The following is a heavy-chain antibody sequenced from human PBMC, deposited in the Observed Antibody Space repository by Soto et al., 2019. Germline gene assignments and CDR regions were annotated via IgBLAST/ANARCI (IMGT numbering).Heavy chain of an antibody. D-gene: IGHD1-26*01. Sequence: EVQLLESGGGVVQPGGSLRVSCEVSGFTLSTYAMTWVRQAPGKGLEWVSTISGSGRSTYYADSVKGRFTISRDNSKNPLYLQMNSLRAEDMALYYCAKHSIVGPLSLGDGFDIWGQGTMVTVSS. CDR1: GFTLSTYA. CDR3: AKHSIVGPLSLGDGFDI. J-gene: IGHJ3*02. CDR2: ISGSGRST. V-gene: IGHV3-23*01.